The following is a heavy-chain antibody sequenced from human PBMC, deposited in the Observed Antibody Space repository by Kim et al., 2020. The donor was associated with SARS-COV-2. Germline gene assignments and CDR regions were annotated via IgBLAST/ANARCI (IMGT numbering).Heavy chain of an antibody. J-gene: IGHJ4*02. Sequence: SLKSRVTISVDTSKNQFSLKLSSVTAADTAVYYCARDESGSYYPVYYFDYWVQGTLVTVSS. D-gene: IGHD1-26*01. CDR3: ARDESGSYYPVYYFDY. V-gene: IGHV4-34*13.